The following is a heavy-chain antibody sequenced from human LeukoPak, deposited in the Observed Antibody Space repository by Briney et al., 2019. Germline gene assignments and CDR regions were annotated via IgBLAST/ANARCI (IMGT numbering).Heavy chain of an antibody. CDR1: GGTFSSYA. CDR3: ARVRGASSSSGGFDY. CDR2: IIPFFGTA. D-gene: IGHD6-6*01. Sequence: SVKVSCKASGGTFSSYAISWVRQAPGQGLEWMGGIIPFFGTANYAQKFQGRVTITTDESTSTAYMELSSLRSEDTAVYYCARVRGASSSSGGFDYWGQGTLVTVSS. J-gene: IGHJ4*02. V-gene: IGHV1-69*05.